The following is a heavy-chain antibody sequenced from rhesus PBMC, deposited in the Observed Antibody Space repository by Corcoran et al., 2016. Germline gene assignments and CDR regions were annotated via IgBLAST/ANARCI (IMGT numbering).Heavy chain of an antibody. CDR2: IIGSGGII. CDR1: GGSFSNNY. Sequence: QLQLQESGPGLVKPSETLSLACAVSGGSFSNNYWVWIRQPPGKGLEWIGRIIGSGGIITYNPSVKRRVTISTNPSKNPFSLKLTSVTAADTAVYFCARGCAGSGCPLVHIDFWGQGFLVTVSS. V-gene: IGHV4-173*01. CDR3: ARGCAGSGCPLVHIDF. D-gene: IGHD2-21*01. J-gene: IGHJ4*01.